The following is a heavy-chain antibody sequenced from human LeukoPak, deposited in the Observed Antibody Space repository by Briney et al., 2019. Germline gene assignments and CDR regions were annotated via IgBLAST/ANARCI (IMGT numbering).Heavy chain of an antibody. Sequence: ASVKVSCKASGYTFTGYYMHWVRQAPGQGLEWMGWINPNSGGTNYAQKLQGRVTMTTDTSTSTAYMELRSLRSDDTAVYYCARSRLRSSYYYDSSGPGDAFDIWGQGTMVTVSS. CDR1: GYTFTGYY. V-gene: IGHV1-2*02. J-gene: IGHJ3*02. CDR2: INPNSGGT. D-gene: IGHD3-22*01. CDR3: ARSRLRSSYYYDSSGPGDAFDI.